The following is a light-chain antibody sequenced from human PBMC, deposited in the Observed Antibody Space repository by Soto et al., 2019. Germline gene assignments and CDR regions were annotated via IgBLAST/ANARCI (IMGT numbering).Light chain of an antibody. CDR3: QPCDGSPRLS. Sequence: EIVLTQSPGTLSLSPGERATLSCRASQSVSSSYLAWYQQKPGQAPRLLIYGASSRATGIPDRFSGSGSGTDFTLTVSRLEPGDFAVYYCQPCDGSPRLSCGGGTKLEIK. CDR2: GAS. V-gene: IGKV3-20*01. CDR1: QSVSSSY. J-gene: IGKJ4*01.